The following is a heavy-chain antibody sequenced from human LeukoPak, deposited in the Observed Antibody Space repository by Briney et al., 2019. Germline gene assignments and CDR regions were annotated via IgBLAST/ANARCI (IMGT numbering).Heavy chain of an antibody. V-gene: IGHV4-39*01. Sequence: PSETLSLTCTVSGGSISSSSYYWGWIRQPPGTGLEWIGSIYYSGSTYYNPSLKSRVTISVDTSKNQFSLKLSSVTAADTAVYHCARQLEWELLRGEEFDYWGQGTLVTVSS. CDR1: GGSISSSSYY. CDR3: ARQLEWELLRGEEFDY. D-gene: IGHD1-26*01. CDR2: IYYSGST. J-gene: IGHJ4*02.